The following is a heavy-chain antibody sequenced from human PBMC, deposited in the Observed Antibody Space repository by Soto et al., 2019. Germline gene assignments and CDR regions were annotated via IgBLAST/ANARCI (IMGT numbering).Heavy chain of an antibody. V-gene: IGHV1-3*01. J-gene: IGHJ6*02. CDR2: INVGDGDT. CDR1: GYAFTSNS. Sequence: ASVKVSCKASGYAFTSNSIQWVRQAPGQSLEWVGWINVGDGDTRFSKKFQGRVTLTRDTSASTVYMELSSLRSEDTAVYYCARDQGMFTFGGLMTKVRYYYGMDVWGQGTTVTVSS. D-gene: IGHD3-16*01. CDR3: ARDQGMFTFGGLMTKVRYYYGMDV.